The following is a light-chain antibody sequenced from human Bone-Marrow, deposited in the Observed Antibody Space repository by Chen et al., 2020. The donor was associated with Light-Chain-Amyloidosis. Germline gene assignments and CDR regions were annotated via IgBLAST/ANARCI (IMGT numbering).Light chain of an antibody. CDR1: SGSIATNY. Sequence: NFMLTQPHSVSESPGKTVIISCTRSSGSIATNYVQWYQQRPGSSPTTVIYEDDQRPSGVPDRFSGSIDRSTNSASLTISGLQTAGEADYYCQSYQGSSQGVFGGGTKLTVL. CDR3: QSYQGSSQGV. J-gene: IGLJ3*02. CDR2: EDD. V-gene: IGLV6-57*01.